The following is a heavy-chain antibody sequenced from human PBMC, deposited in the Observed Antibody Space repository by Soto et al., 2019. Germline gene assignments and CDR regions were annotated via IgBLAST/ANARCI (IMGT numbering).Heavy chain of an antibody. J-gene: IGHJ5*02. CDR3: ARGDTTGTTGWFDP. CDR1: SGSISSSNW. Sequence: SETLSLTCAVSSGSISSSNWWSWVRQPPGKGLEWIGEIYHSGSTNYNPSLKSRVTISVDKSKNQFSLKLSSVTAADTAVYYCARGDTTGTTGWFDPWGQGTLVTVSS. D-gene: IGHD1-1*01. CDR2: IYHSGST. V-gene: IGHV4-4*02.